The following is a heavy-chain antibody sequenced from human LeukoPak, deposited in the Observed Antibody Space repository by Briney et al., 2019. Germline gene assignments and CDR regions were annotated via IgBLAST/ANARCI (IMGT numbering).Heavy chain of an antibody. V-gene: IGHV3-7*01. J-gene: IGHJ4*02. CDR3: ARVKYSYGFWDF. CDR2: IKYDGSET. CDR1: GFIFTSYW. D-gene: IGHD5-18*01. Sequence: GGSLRLSCAASGFIFTSYWMSWVRQAPGQGLEWVANIKYDGSETYYVDSVKGRFTISRDNTKNSLYFQMNSLRAEDTAVYYCARVKYSYGFWDFWGQGTLVTVSS.